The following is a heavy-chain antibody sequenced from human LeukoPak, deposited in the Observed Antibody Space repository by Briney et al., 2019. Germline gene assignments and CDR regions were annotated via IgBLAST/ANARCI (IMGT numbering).Heavy chain of an antibody. CDR2: MNSDGSTT. D-gene: IGHD6-19*01. CDR1: GFTFSRYW. Sequence: PGGSLRLSCAASGFTFSRYWMHWVRQAPGKGLVWVSRMNSDGSTTSYADSAKGRFTISRDNAKNTLYLQMNSLRAEDTAVYYCARATSGSADYWGQGTLVTVSS. J-gene: IGHJ4*02. CDR3: ARATSGSADY. V-gene: IGHV3-74*01.